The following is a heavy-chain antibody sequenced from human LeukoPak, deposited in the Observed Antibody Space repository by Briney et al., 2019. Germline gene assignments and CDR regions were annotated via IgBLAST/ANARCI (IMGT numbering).Heavy chain of an antibody. V-gene: IGHV4-34*01. CDR1: GGSFSGYY. D-gene: IGHD1-14*01. CDR3: ARVRRAIYYYYYMDV. Sequence: SETLSLTCAVYGGSFSGYYWSWIRQPPGKGLEWIGEINHSGSTNYNPSLKSRVTISVDTSENQFSLKLSSVTAADTAVYYCARVRRAIYYYYYMDVWGKGTTVTVSS. CDR2: INHSGST. J-gene: IGHJ6*03.